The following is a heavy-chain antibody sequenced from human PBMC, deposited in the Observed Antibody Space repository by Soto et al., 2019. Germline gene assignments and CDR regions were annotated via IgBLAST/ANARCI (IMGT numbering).Heavy chain of an antibody. CDR2: IIPIFGTA. CDR1: GGTFSSYA. CDR3: ASRITIFGVVGEYYYYGMDV. V-gene: IGHV1-69*13. J-gene: IGHJ6*02. Sequence: ASVKVSCKASGGTFSSYAISWVRQAPGQGLEWMGGIIPIFGTANYAQKFQGRVTITADESTSTAYMELSSLRSEDTAVYYCASRITIFGVVGEYYYYGMDVWGQGTTVTVSS. D-gene: IGHD3-3*01.